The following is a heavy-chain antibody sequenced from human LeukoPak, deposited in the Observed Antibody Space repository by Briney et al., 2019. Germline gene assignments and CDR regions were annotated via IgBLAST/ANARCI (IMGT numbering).Heavy chain of an antibody. CDR3: ARDFGGSGSYYNVYYYYGMDA. Sequence: GGSLRLSCAASGFTFSSYWMHWVRHAPGKGLVWVSRINSDGSSTSYADSVKGRFTISRDNAKNTLYLQMNSLRAEDTAVYYCARDFGGSGSYYNVYYYYGMDAWGKGTTVTVSS. CDR2: INSDGSST. J-gene: IGHJ6*04. V-gene: IGHV3-74*01. CDR1: GFTFSSYW. D-gene: IGHD3-10*01.